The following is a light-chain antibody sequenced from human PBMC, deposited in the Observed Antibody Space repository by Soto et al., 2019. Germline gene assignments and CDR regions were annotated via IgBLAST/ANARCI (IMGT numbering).Light chain of an antibody. CDR3: CSYAGSSTYV. V-gene: IGLV2-23*01. CDR1: SSDVGSYNL. Sequence: QSVLTQPASVSGSPGQSITISCTGTSSDVGSYNLVSWYQQHPGKAPKLMIYEGSKRPSGVSNRFSGSKSGNTASLTISGLQADYEADYSCCSYAGSSTYVFGTGTEVTVL. CDR2: EGS. J-gene: IGLJ1*01.